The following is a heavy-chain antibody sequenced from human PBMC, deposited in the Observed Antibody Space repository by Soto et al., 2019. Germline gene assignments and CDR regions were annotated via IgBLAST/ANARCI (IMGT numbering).Heavy chain of an antibody. CDR3: ERDRARVTIVGVVTESNWFDP. D-gene: IGHD3-3*01. CDR2: TYYRSKWYN. V-gene: IGHV6-1*01. CDR1: GDSFSSNSAA. J-gene: IGHJ5*02. Sequence: SKTLSLTCAISGDSFSSNSAAWNWIRQSPSRGLEWLGRTYYRSKWYNDYAVSVKSRITINPDTSKNQFSLQLNSVTPEDTAVYYCERDRARVTIVGVVTESNWFDPCGQGTLVTVSS.